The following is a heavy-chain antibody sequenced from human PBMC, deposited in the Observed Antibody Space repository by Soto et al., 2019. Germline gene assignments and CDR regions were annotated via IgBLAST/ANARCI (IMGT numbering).Heavy chain of an antibody. V-gene: IGHV1-18*01. CDR1: GYTFTTFG. CDR2: ISAYNGNT. D-gene: IGHD5-18*01. Sequence: QVQLVQSGAEVKKPGASVKVSCKASGYTFTTFGISWVRQAPGQGLEWMGWISAYNGNTNYAQTVQGRVTMTTDTSTSTAYMELRSLRSDATAVYYCARDNEGGYIAASPFDYWGQGTLVTVSS. CDR3: ARDNEGGYIAASPFDY. J-gene: IGHJ4*02.